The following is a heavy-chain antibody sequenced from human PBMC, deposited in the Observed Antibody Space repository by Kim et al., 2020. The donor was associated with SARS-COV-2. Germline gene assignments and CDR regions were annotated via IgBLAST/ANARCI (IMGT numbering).Heavy chain of an antibody. J-gene: IGHJ5*02. D-gene: IGHD2-15*01. CDR3: AKEWADTLVVLGTVAEGDDVDT. CDR1: GFSFASFA. CDR2: ISGRGDNS. Sequence: GGSLRRSCAASGFSFASFAMTWVRQAPGKGLEWVSSISGRGDNSHSADSVRGRFTISRDNSKDTVYLQMDNLRVDDTAVYYCAKEWADTLVVLGTVAEGDDVDTWGQGTLVTVSS. V-gene: IGHV3-23*01.